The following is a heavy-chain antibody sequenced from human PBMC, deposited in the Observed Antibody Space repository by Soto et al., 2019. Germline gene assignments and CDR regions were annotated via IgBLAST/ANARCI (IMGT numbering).Heavy chain of an antibody. CDR3: ARDRGYTAMAINWFDP. V-gene: IGHV1-69*01. Sequence: QVQLVQSGAEVKKPGSSVKVSCKASGGTFSSYAISWVRQAPGQGLEWMGGIIPIFGTANYAQKFQGRVTITADESKSTAYMELSSLRSEDTAVYYCARDRGYTAMAINWFDPWGQGTLVTVSS. CDR2: IIPIFGTA. CDR1: GGTFSSYA. J-gene: IGHJ5*02. D-gene: IGHD5-18*01.